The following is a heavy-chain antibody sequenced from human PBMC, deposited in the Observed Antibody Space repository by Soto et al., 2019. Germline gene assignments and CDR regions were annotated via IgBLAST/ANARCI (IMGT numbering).Heavy chain of an antibody. V-gene: IGHV4-30-4*01. CDR3: VRGPSGDKVHY. CDR2: IFDSGTT. J-gene: IGHJ4*02. Sequence: QVQLQESGPGLVKPSQTLSLTCTVSGGSITSYYSCWSWIRQPPGEGLGWIGHIFDSGTTYTNPSLRSQVAISQDTSKNHVALALISVTAADTAVYYCVRGPSGDKVHYWGKGALVTVSS. D-gene: IGHD7-27*01. CDR1: GGSITSYYSC.